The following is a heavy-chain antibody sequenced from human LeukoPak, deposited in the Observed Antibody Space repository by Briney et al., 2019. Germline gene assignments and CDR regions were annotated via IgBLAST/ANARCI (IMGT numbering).Heavy chain of an antibody. CDR1: GFTFSSYA. CDR2: ISSSGSTI. D-gene: IGHD3-16*02. J-gene: IGHJ3*02. Sequence: GGSLRLSCAASGFTFSSYAMHWVRQAPGKGLEWVSYISSSGSTIYYADSVKGRFTISRDNAKNSLYLQMNSLRAEDTAVYYCARDKPLKYYDYVWGSYRFPHNDAFDIWGQGTMVTVSS. CDR3: ARDKPLKYYDYVWGSYRFPHNDAFDI. V-gene: IGHV3-48*03.